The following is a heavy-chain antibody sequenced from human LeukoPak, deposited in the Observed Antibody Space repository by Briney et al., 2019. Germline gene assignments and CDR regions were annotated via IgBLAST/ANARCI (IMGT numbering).Heavy chain of an antibody. J-gene: IGHJ3*02. V-gene: IGHV4-59*08. Sequence: SETLSLTCTVSGGSISPYYWSWIRQPPGKGLEWIGYIHYSGSTNYNPSLKSRVTTSVDTSKKQFSLKLRSVTAADTAVYYCARSVSWGLLVRDDAFDIWGQGTMVTVSS. CDR2: IHYSGST. CDR1: GGSISPYY. D-gene: IGHD2-21*01. CDR3: ARSVSWGLLVRDDAFDI.